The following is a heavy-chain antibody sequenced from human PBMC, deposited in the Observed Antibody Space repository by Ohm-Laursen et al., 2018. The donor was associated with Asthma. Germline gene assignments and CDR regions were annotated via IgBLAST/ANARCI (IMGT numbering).Heavy chain of an antibody. CDR2: LNTDGSGT. CDR1: GLTFSSYW. V-gene: IGHV3-74*01. J-gene: IGHJ4*02. CDR3: ARARSGSSYDY. Sequence: SLRLSCSATGLTFSSYWMHWVRQAPGKGPVWVSRLNTDGSGTWYADSVKGRFTISRDNAKNTLYLQMNSLRAEDTAVYYCARARSGSSYDYWGQGTLVTVSS. D-gene: IGHD1-26*01.